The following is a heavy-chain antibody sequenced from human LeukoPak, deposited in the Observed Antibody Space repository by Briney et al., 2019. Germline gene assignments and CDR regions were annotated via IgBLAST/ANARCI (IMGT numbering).Heavy chain of an antibody. CDR3: AREGITFGGVIVPYFDY. CDR1: GGTFSSYA. V-gene: IGHV1-18*01. CDR2: ISAYNGNT. J-gene: IGHJ4*02. Sequence: ASVKVSCKASGGTFSSYAISWVRQAPGQGLEWMGWISAYNGNTNYAQKLQGRVTMTTDTSTSTAYMELRSLRSDDTAVYYCAREGITFGGVIVPYFDYWGQGTLVTVSS. D-gene: IGHD3-16*02.